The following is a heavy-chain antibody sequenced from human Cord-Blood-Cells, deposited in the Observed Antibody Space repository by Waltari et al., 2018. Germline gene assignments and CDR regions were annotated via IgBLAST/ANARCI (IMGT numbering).Heavy chain of an antibody. CDR2: IYSGGST. V-gene: IGHV3-53*01. CDR3: ARGGRFGEDFDY. Sequence: EVQLVESGGGLIHPGGSLGLACAASGFTVSSNYMSWDRQAPGKGLEWVSVIYSGGSTYYADSVKGRFTISRDNSKNTLYLQMNSLRAEDTAVYYCARGGRFGEDFDYWGQGTLVTVSS. D-gene: IGHD3-10*01. J-gene: IGHJ4*02. CDR1: GFTVSSNY.